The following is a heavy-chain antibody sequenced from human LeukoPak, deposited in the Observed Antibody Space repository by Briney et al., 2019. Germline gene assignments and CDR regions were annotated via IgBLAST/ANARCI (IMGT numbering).Heavy chain of an antibody. CDR1: GFTFSDYY. Sequence: PGGSLRLSCAASGFTFSDYYMSWIRQAPGKGLEWVSAISGSGGSTYYADSVKGRFTISRDNSKNTLYLQMNSLRAEDTAVYYAIAVAPSAQIDAFDIWGQGTMVTASS. D-gene: IGHD6-19*01. V-gene: IGHV3-23*01. CDR3: IAVAPSAQIDAFDI. CDR2: ISGSGGST. J-gene: IGHJ3*02.